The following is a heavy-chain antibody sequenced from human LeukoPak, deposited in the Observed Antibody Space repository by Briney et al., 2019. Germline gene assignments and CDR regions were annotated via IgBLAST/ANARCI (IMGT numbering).Heavy chain of an antibody. CDR1: GGSFTGYY. D-gene: IGHD6-19*01. Sequence: SETLSLTCAVYGGSFTGYYWSWIRQPPGKGLEWIGEIHHSGSTYYNPSLKSRVTISVDTSKNHFSLKLSSVTAADTAVYYCATARYSSGWVFDYWGQGTLVTVSS. CDR3: ATARYSSGWVFDY. V-gene: IGHV4-34*01. CDR2: IHHSGST. J-gene: IGHJ4*02.